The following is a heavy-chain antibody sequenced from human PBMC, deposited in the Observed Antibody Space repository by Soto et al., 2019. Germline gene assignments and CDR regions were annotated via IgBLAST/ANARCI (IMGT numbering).Heavy chain of an antibody. CDR1: GFTVSSNY. D-gene: IGHD4-17*01. V-gene: IGHV3-66*01. CDR2: IYSGGST. Sequence: GGSLRLSCAASGFTVSSNYMIWVRQAPGKGLEWVSVIYSGGSTYYADSVKGRFTISRDNSKNTLYLQMNSLRAEDTAVYYCARDTPHYGSDYWGQGTLVTVSS. J-gene: IGHJ4*02. CDR3: ARDTPHYGSDY.